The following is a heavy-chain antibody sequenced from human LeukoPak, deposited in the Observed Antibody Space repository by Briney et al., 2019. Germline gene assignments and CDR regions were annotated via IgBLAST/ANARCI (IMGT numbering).Heavy chain of an antibody. CDR2: IDYSGGAT. CDR1: GFTFNNYV. J-gene: IGHJ4*02. V-gene: IGHV3-23*01. D-gene: IGHD2-2*01. Sequence: GGSLRLSCAASGFTFNNYVMSWVRQAPGKGLEWVSGIDYSGGATNYADSVQGRFTISRDTSKNTLFLQMNSLRAEDTAVYYCAKNLPATVYFDYWGQGALVTVSS. CDR3: AKNLPATVYFDY.